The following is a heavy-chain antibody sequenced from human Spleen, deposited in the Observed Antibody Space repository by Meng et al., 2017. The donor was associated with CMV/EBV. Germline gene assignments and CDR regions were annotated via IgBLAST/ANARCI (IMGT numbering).Heavy chain of an antibody. V-gene: IGHV3-11*01. D-gene: IGHD5-24*01. CDR3: ARRSRNGYSSEIDY. CDR1: GFTFSDYY. CDR2: IGNSISTI. J-gene: IGHJ4*02. Sequence: GESLKISCAASGFTFSDYYMSWIRQAPGKGLEWVAYIGNSISTIHYADSVKGRFTISRDNAKNSLYLEMNSLRADDTAIYYCARRSRNGYSSEIDYWGQGTLVTVSS.